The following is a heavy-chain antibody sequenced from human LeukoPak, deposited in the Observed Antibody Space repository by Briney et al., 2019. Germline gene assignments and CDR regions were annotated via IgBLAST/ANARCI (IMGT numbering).Heavy chain of an antibody. Sequence: PSETLSLTCSVSGGSISGYYWSWIRQLPGERLEWIGYIYHNGRTTYNPSLESRVTISIDTSKSQFSLKLNSLTTTDTAVYYCARVGGYSGFYWGQGTLVTVSS. J-gene: IGHJ4*02. D-gene: IGHD5-12*01. CDR3: ARVGGYSGFY. V-gene: IGHV4-59*01. CDR1: GGSISGYY. CDR2: IYHNGRT.